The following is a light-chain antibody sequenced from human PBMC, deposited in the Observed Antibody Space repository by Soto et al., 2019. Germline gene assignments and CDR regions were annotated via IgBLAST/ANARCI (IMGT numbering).Light chain of an antibody. J-gene: IGLJ1*01. CDR1: SSDIGTYDY. CDR2: EVS. Sequence: SALTQPPSASGSPGQSVTISCTGTSSDIGTYDYVSWYQHLPDKAPKLIIYEVSKRPSGVPDRFSGSKSGNTASLTVSGLQAEDEGDYYCCSYGGGNNFYVFGTGTKV. CDR3: CSYGGGNNFYV. V-gene: IGLV2-8*01.